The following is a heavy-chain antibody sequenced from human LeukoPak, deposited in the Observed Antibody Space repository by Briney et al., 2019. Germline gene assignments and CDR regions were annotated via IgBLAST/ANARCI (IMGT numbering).Heavy chain of an antibody. CDR3: ARVGGTYYDFWSGPKGGMDV. D-gene: IGHD3-3*01. CDR1: GGTFSSYA. J-gene: IGHJ6*02. V-gene: IGHV1-69*04. CDR2: IIPILGIA. Sequence: ASAKVSCKASGGTFSSYAISWVRQAPAQGIEWMGRIIPILGIANYAQKFQGRVTITADKSTSTAYMELSSLRSGDTAVYYCARVGGTYYDFWSGPKGGMDVWGRGTTVTVSS.